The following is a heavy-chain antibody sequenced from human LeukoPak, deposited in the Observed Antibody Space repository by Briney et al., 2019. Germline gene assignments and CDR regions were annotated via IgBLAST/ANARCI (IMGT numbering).Heavy chain of an antibody. CDR3: AREGGYCGGDCSYYFDY. D-gene: IGHD2-21*01. CDR1: GFTFSSYA. CDR2: IRGSGGTT. V-gene: IGHV3-23*01. Sequence: GGSLRLSCAASGFTFSSYAMYWVRQAPGKGLEWVSTIRGSGGTTYYADSVKGRFTISRDNSKNTLYLQMNSLRAEDTAVYYCAREGGYCGGDCSYYFDYWGQGTLVTVSS. J-gene: IGHJ4*02.